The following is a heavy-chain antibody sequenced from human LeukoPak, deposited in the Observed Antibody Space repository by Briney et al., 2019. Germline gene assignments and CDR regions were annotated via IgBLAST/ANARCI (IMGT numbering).Heavy chain of an antibody. CDR2: INPNSGGT. CDR3: ARDKRITIFGVVSQRGDAFDI. V-gene: IGHV1-2*02. D-gene: IGHD3-3*01. Sequence: ASVKVSCKASGYTFTSYDINWVRQAPGQGLEWMGWINPNSGGTNYAQKFQGRVTMTRDTSISTAYMELSRLRSDDTAVYYCARDKRITIFGVVSQRGDAFDIWGQGTMVTVSS. J-gene: IGHJ3*02. CDR1: GYTFTSYD.